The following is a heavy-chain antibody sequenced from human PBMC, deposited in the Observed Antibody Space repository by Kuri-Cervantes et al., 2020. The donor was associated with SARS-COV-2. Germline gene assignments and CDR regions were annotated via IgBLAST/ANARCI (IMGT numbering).Heavy chain of an antibody. D-gene: IGHD3-10*01. CDR1: GFTFSSYA. Sequence: GESLKISCAASGFTFSSYAMSWVRQAPGKGLEWVSVIYSGGSSTYYADSVKGRFTISRDNSKNTLYLQMNSLRVEDTAVYYCASMVRGNYGMDVWGQGTTVTVSS. CDR3: ASMVRGNYGMDV. CDR2: IYSGGSST. V-gene: IGHV3-23*03. J-gene: IGHJ6*02.